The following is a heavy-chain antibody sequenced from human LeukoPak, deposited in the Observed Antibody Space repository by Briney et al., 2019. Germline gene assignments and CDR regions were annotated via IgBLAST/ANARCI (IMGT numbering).Heavy chain of an antibody. CDR2: IIPIFGTA. V-gene: IGHV1-69*13. D-gene: IGHD3-3*01. Sequence: ASVKVSCKASGYTFIDYYMHWVRQAPGQGLERMGGIIPIFGTARYAQKFQGRVTITADESTSTAYMELSSLRPEDTAVYYCASSGEITSSLYYFDYWGQGTLVTVSS. J-gene: IGHJ4*02. CDR1: GYTFIDYY. CDR3: ASSGEITSSLYYFDY.